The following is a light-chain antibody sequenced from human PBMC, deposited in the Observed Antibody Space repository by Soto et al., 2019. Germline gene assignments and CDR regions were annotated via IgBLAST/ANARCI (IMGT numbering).Light chain of an antibody. CDR3: QPSYRTLST. V-gene: IGKV1-39*01. J-gene: IGKJ2*01. CDR2: AAS. CDR1: QSISIN. Sequence: DIQMTQSPSSLSASVGDRVTITCRASQSISINLNWYQQKPGKAPKLLIYAASTLQSGVPSRSRVSGSGTDFTLTISSLQPEAFAIYDCQPSYRTLSTFGQGTKLEIK.